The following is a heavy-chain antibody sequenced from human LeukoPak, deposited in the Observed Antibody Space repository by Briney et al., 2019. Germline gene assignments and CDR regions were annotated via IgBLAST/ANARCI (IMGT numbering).Heavy chain of an antibody. D-gene: IGHD6-13*01. J-gene: IGHJ4*02. CDR1: GFTFGKYW. CDR3: ARVGSRIAAAGTLY. CDR2: IKLDGSEK. Sequence: GGSLRLSCVASGFTFGKYWMSWVRQAPGKGLEWVANIKLDGSEKNYVDSVKGRFTTSRDNTKNSLYLQMNSLRAEDTAVFYCARVGSRIAAAGTLYWGQGTLVTVSS. V-gene: IGHV3-7*03.